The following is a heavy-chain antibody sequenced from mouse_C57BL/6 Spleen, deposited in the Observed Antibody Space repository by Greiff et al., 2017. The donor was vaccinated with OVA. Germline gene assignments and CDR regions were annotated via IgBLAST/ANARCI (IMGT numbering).Heavy chain of an antibody. V-gene: IGHV1-42*01. D-gene: IGHD1-1*01. Sequence: VQLQQSGPELVKPGASVKISCKASGYSFTGYYMNWVKQSPEKSLEWIGEINPSTGGTTYNQKFKAKATLTVDKSSSTAYMQLKSLTSEDSAVYYCARRPPYYYGSSYGYFDVWGTGTTVTVSS. CDR3: ARRPPYYYGSSYGYFDV. CDR1: GYSFTGYY. CDR2: INPSTGGT. J-gene: IGHJ1*03.